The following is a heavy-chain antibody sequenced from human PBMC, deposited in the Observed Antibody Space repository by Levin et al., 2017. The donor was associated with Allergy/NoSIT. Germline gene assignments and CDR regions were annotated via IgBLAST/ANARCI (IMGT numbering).Heavy chain of an antibody. J-gene: IGHJ3*02. CDR1: GLTVSSDY. D-gene: IGHD6-19*01. CDR3: ARAHYSSAWFGTFDS. CDR2: IYPAGNT. Sequence: GGSLRLSCAASGLTVSSDYMNWVRQAPGKGLEWVSVIYPAGNTYYGDSVKGRFTTSRDNSRNTFYHQMDILRAEDTAIYDRARAHYSSAWFGTFDSCGQGTMVTVSS. V-gene: IGHV3-53*01.